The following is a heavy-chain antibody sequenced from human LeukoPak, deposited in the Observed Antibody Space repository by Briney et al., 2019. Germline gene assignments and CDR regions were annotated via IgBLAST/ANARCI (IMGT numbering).Heavy chain of an antibody. D-gene: IGHD4-17*01. CDR3: AEIMTTVTTSDAFDI. CDR2: INPNSCGT. J-gene: IGHJ3*02. CDR1: GYTFTGYH. Sequence: ASVKVSCKASGYTFTGYHIHWVRQAPGQGLEWMGWINPNSCGTNYAQKFQGRVTMTRDTSISTAYMELSRLRSDDTAVYYCAEIMTTVTTSDAFDIWGQGTMVTVSS. V-gene: IGHV1-2*02.